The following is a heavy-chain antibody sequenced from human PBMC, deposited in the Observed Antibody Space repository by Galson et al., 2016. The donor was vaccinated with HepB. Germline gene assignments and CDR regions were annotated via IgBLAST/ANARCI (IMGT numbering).Heavy chain of an antibody. D-gene: IGHD1-1*01. CDR3: AKALRSPNDPGY. Sequence: LEWVSAIGGSGDSTYYADSVKGRFTISRDNSKNTVYLQMNSLRAEDTAVYYCAKALRSPNDPGYWGQGTLVTVSS. V-gene: IGHV3-23*01. CDR2: IGGSGDST. J-gene: IGHJ4*02.